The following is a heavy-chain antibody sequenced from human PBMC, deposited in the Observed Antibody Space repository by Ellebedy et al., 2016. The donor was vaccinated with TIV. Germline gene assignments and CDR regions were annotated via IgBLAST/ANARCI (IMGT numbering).Heavy chain of an antibody. CDR3: SRGTTSGWFDL. CDR1: GFTFNRYT. Sequence: GESLKISXTASGFTFNRYTINWVRQAPGKGLQWVSSISSTSVYIYYADSVKGRFTISRDNAKNSLYLQMNSLRVDDTGVYYCSRGTTSGWFDLWGQGTLVTISS. CDR2: ISSTSVYI. J-gene: IGHJ5*02. D-gene: IGHD1-1*01. V-gene: IGHV3-21*01.